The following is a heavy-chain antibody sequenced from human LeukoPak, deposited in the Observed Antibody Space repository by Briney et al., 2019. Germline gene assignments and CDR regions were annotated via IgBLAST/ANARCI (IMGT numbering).Heavy chain of an antibody. D-gene: IGHD5-18*01. CDR1: GFTMTNYW. J-gene: IGHJ4*02. V-gene: IGHV3-7*01. Sequence: GGSLRLSCAASGFTMTNYWMSWVRQAPGKGPEWVANIKQDGSEEYYADSVKGRFTISRDNGKNSLNLQMNSLRAEDTAVYYCARWAGVTDYWGQGTLVTVSS. CDR2: IKQDGSEE. CDR3: ARWAGVTDY.